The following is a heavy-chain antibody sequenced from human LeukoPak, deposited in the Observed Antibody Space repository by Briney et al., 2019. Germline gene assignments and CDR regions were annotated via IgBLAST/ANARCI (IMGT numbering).Heavy chain of an antibody. CDR1: GGSISSSSYY. CDR3: ARHPDSSDSSAYPYYFDY. D-gene: IGHD3-22*01. J-gene: IGHJ4*02. CDR2: VYSSGST. Sequence: PETLSLTCAVSGGSISSSSYYWGWIRQPPGKGLEWIGSVYSSGSTFYNPSLQSRVTISVDTSKNQFSLKLFSVTAADTAVFYCARHPDSSDSSAYPYYFDYWGQGTLVTVSS. V-gene: IGHV4-39*01.